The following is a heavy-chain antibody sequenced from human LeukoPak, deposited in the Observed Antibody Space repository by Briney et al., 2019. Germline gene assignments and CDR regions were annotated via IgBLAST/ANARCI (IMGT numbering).Heavy chain of an antibody. CDR3: ARIGSITGYFQH. CDR2: VDYSGGDT. Sequence: PGGSLRLSCIASGFTLSSYEMSWIRQAPGKGLEWVSSVDYSGGDTHYADSVMGRFTISRDNSKNTLYLQLNSLSADDTAVYYCARIGSITGYFQHWGQGTLVTVSS. V-gene: IGHV3-23*01. D-gene: IGHD1-20*01. J-gene: IGHJ1*01. CDR1: GFTLSSYE.